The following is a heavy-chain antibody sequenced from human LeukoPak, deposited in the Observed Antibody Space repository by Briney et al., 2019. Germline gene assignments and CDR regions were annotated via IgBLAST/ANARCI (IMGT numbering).Heavy chain of an antibody. D-gene: IGHD6-19*01. CDR1: GFIFRSYG. V-gene: IGHV3-33*01. J-gene: IGHJ3*02. CDR2: IWYDGSDK. CDR3: ARDRRVGHWLADEYDAFDI. Sequence: GRSLRLSCAASGFIFRSYGMHWDRQAPGKGLGWVAVIWYDGSDKYYADSVKGRFTISRDNSKNTLYLQMNSLRAEDTAVYYCARDRRVGHWLADEYDAFDIWGQGTMVTVSS.